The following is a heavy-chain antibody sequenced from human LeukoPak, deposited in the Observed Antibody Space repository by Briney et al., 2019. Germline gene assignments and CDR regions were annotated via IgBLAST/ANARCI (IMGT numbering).Heavy chain of an antibody. CDR3: ARHIASRDYYYYYYYMDV. D-gene: IGHD3-16*01. CDR2: IYPGDSDT. V-gene: IGHV5-51*01. CDR1: GYSFTSYW. J-gene: IGHJ6*03. Sequence: GESLKISCKGSGYSFTSYWIGWVRQMPGKGLEWMGIIYPGDSDTRYSPSFQGQVTISADKSISTAYLQWSSLKASDTAMYYCARHIASRDYYYYYYYMDVWGKGTTVTVSS.